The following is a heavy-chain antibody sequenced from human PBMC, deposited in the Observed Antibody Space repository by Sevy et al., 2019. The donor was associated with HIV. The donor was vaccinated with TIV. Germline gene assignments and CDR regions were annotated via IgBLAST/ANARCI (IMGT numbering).Heavy chain of an antibody. CDR1: GYIFKNHD. V-gene: IGHV1-18*01. CDR3: AGGRATNGGTFYFDL. J-gene: IGHJ4*02. CDR2: IRTYNGDT. Sequence: ASVKVSCKASGYIFKNHDITWVRQAPGQGLEWMGWIRTYNGDTQYAQNFQGRVIMTTDTSKSTAYLDVRSLRSDDTAVYYCAGGRATNGGTFYFDLWAQGTLVTVSS. D-gene: IGHD2-8*01.